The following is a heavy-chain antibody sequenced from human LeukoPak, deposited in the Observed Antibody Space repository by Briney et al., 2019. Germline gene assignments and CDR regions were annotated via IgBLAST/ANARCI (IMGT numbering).Heavy chain of an antibody. V-gene: IGHV1-69*13. CDR1: GGTFSSYA. CDR2: IIPIFGTA. D-gene: IGHD6-19*01. Sequence: ASVKVSCEASGGTFSSYAISWVRQAPGQGLEWMGGIIPIFGTANYAQKFQGRVTIAADESTSTAYMELSSLRSEDTAVYYCARDGKYSSGWGPYYYYGMDVWGQGTTVTVSS. CDR3: ARDGKYSSGWGPYYYYGMDV. J-gene: IGHJ6*02.